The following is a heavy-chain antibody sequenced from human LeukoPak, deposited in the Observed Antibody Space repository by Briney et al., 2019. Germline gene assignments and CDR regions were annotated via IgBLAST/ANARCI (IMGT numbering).Heavy chain of an antibody. CDR2: IYYTGST. J-gene: IGHJ6*02. V-gene: IGHV4-59*01. Sequence: NSSETLSLTCTVSGGSISSYYWSWIRQPPGKGLEWIGYIYYTGSTNYNPSLKSRVTISVDTSKNQFSLKLSSVTAADTAVYYCARDRVGATPGYYYYGMDVWGQGTTVTVSS. CDR3: ARDRVGATPGYYYYGMDV. CDR1: GGSISSYY. D-gene: IGHD1-26*01.